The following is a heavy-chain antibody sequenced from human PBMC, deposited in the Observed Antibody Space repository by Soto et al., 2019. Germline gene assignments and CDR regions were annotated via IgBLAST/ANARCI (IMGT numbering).Heavy chain of an antibody. Sequence: SGPTLVNPTQTLTLTCTFSGLSLSTPGVGVNWIRQPPGKALEWLALIYWHDDKRCSPSLKSRLTITKDTSKNQVVLTMANMDPVDTATYYCAHRGGATVGLYYFDYWGQGALVTVPQ. V-gene: IGHV2-5*01. CDR3: AHRGGATVGLYYFDY. J-gene: IGHJ4*02. CDR1: GLSLSTPGVG. CDR2: IYWHDDK. D-gene: IGHD3-16*01.